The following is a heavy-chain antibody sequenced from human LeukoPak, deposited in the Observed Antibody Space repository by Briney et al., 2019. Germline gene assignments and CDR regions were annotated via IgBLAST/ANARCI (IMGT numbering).Heavy chain of an antibody. D-gene: IGHD3-3*01. Sequence: SETLSLTCTVSGGSISSYYWSWIRQPPGKGLEWIGYIYYRGSTNYNPSLKSRVTISVDTSKNQFSLKLSSVTAADTAVYYCARGVTYYDFWSGYYRALNFDYWGQGTLVTVSS. CDR2: IYYRGST. V-gene: IGHV4-59*08. J-gene: IGHJ4*02. CDR1: GGSISSYY. CDR3: ARGVTYYDFWSGYYRALNFDY.